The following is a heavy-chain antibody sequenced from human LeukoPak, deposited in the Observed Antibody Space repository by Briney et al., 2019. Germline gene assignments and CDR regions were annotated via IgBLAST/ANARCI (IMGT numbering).Heavy chain of an antibody. J-gene: IGHJ5*02. V-gene: IGHV1-8*01. D-gene: IGHD2-2*01. Sequence: GASVKVSCKASGYTFTSYEINWVRQATGQGLEWMGWMNPNSGNTGYAQKFQGRVTITTDESTSTAYMELSSLRSEDTAVYYCARGGGGYCSSTSKSKGTCWFDPWGQGTLVTVSS. CDR1: GYTFTSYE. CDR2: MNPNSGNT. CDR3: ARGGGGYCSSTSKSKGTCWFDP.